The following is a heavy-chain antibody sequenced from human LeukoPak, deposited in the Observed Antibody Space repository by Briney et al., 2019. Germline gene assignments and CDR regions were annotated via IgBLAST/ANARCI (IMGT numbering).Heavy chain of an antibody. CDR3: ARHENWGSSKGDSFHI. CDR1: GGSLSSYY. D-gene: IGHD7-27*01. CDR2: VHYSGTT. Sequence: SETLSLTCTVSGGSLSSYYWIWIRQPPGKGLEWIGYVHYSGTTTYNPSLKSRVTISVDTPKNQFSLKLSPVTAADTAVYYCARHENWGSSKGDSFHIWGQGKMVTVSS. V-gene: IGHV4-59*08. J-gene: IGHJ3*02.